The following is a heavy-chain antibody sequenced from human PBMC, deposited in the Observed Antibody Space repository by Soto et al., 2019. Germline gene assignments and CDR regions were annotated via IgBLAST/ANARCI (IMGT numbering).Heavy chain of an antibody. Sequence: VASVKVSCKASGFSFTVYYIHWLRQAPGQGLEWMGWINAHSGGTEYAQKFQGRVTLTRDTSIATAYLTLTSLTSDDTALYYCAKDLTRQLAYWLDPWGQGTQVTVSS. CDR1: GFSFTVYY. CDR2: INAHSGGT. J-gene: IGHJ5*02. CDR3: AKDLTRQLAYWLDP. V-gene: IGHV1-2*02. D-gene: IGHD6-6*01.